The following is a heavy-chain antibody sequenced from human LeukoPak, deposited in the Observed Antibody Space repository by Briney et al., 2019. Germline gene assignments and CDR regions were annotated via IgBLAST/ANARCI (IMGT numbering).Heavy chain of an antibody. CDR3: ARGTSIHAWHLDY. Sequence: SETLSLTCTVSGGSISGSSYYWGWIRQPPGKGLEWIGSIYYSGSTYYNPSLKSRVTISVDTSKNQFFLKLNSVTATDTAVYYCARGTSIHAWHLDYWGPGALVTVSS. CDR2: IYYSGST. D-gene: IGHD6-6*01. J-gene: IGHJ4*02. V-gene: IGHV4-39*02. CDR1: GGSISGSSYY.